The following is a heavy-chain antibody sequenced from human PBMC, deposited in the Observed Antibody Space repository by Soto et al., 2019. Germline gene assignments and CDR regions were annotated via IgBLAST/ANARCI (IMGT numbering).Heavy chain of an antibody. J-gene: IGHJ6*03. CDR1: GGSFSGYY. CDR3: ARAGNWYYYHYMDV. Sequence: SETLSLTCAVYGGSFSGYYWSWIRQPPGKGLEWIGEINHSGSTNYNPSLKSRVTISVDTSKNQFSLKLSSVTAADTAVYYCARAGNWYYYHYMDVWGKGTTVTVSS. D-gene: IGHD1-1*01. CDR2: INHSGST. V-gene: IGHV4-34*01.